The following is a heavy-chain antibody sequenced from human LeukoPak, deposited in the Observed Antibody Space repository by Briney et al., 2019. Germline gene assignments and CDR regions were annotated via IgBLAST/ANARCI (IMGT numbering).Heavy chain of an antibody. CDR3: ARDRLN. CDR1: GYYISSGYY. J-gene: IGHJ4*02. CDR2: IYHSGST. D-gene: IGHD6-19*01. Sequence: SETLSLTCAVAGYYISSGYYWDWIRQPPGKGLEWIGSIYHSGSTYYNPSLKSRVTISVDTSKNQFSLKLSSVTAADAAVYYCARDRLNWGQGTLVTVSS. V-gene: IGHV4-38-2*02.